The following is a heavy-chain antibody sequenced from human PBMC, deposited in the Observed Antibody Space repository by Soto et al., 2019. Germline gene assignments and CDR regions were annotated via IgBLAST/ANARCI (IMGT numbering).Heavy chain of an antibody. V-gene: IGHV4-30-2*01. D-gene: IGHD3-10*01. Sequence: KPSETLSLTCAVSGGSISSGGYSWSWIRQPPGKGLEWIGYIYHSGSTYYNPSLKSRVTISVDRSKNQFSLKLSSVTAADTAVYYCARDRSYYGSGSYYTLYGMDVWGQGTTVTVSS. CDR3: ARDRSYYGSGSYYTLYGMDV. J-gene: IGHJ6*02. CDR1: GGSISSGGYS. CDR2: IYHSGST.